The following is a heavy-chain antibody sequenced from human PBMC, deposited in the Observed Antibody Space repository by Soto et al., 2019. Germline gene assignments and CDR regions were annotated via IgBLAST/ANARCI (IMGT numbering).Heavy chain of an antibody. V-gene: IGHV3-9*01. Sequence: EAQVVESGGALVQPGGSLRLSCTASEITFDDYAMHWVRQAPGKGLDWVSGFSWNTGNIGYADSVKGRFIISRDSAKNSLFLQMNSLRLEDTALYYCAKGTTGTMTDWGQGTLVTVSS. CDR3: AKGTTGTMTD. CDR1: EITFDDYA. D-gene: IGHD1-1*01. J-gene: IGHJ4*02. CDR2: FSWNTGNI.